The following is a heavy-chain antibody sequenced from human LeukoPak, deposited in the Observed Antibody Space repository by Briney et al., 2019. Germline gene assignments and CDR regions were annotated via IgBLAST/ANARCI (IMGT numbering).Heavy chain of an antibody. Sequence: PGESLQISCKGSGYRFTNYRIGWVRQMPGKGLEWMGIIYPGDSETTYSPSFQGQVTISADKSINTAYLQWSTLKASDTAMYYCARPTSIVGATLYWGQGTLVTVSS. J-gene: IGHJ4*02. CDR3: ARPTSIVGATLY. CDR2: IYPGDSET. D-gene: IGHD1-26*01. CDR1: GYRFTNYR. V-gene: IGHV5-51*01.